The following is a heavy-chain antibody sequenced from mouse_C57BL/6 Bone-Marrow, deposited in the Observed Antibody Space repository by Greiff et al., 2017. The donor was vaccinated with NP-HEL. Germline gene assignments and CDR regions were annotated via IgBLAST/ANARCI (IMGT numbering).Heavy chain of an antibody. CDR2: ISSGGSYT. V-gene: IGHV5-6*02. J-gene: IGHJ2*01. D-gene: IGHD1-1*01. Sequence: DVKLVESGGDLVKPGGSLKLSCAASGFTFSSYGMSWVRQTPDKRLEWVATISSGGSYTYYPDSVKGRFTISRDNAKNTLYLQMSSLKSEDTAMYYCARHEGGSSCYYFDYWGQGTTLTVSS. CDR3: ARHEGGSSCYYFDY. CDR1: GFTFSSYG.